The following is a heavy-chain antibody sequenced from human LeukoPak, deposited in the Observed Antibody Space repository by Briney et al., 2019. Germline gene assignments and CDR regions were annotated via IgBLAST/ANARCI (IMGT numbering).Heavy chain of an antibody. J-gene: IGHJ4*02. CDR1: GFTFSNYA. Sequence: PGGSLRLSCAASGFTFSNYAIHWVRQAPGKGLEWVAVISYNGKNKYIADSVKGRFTISRDNSENTLYLQMNSLRGEDTAVYYCARDQGGLSADYYFDYWGQGTLVTVSS. CDR2: ISYNGKNK. V-gene: IGHV3-30*04. CDR3: ARDQGGLSADYYFDY. D-gene: IGHD3-3*01.